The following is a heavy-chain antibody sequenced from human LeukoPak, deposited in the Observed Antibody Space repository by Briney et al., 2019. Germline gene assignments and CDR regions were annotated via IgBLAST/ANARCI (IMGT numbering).Heavy chain of an antibody. V-gene: IGHV1-2*02. J-gene: IGHJ3*02. CDR1: GYTFTGYY. CDR2: INPNSGGT. CDR3: ASGYYYYDSSGYQDFNDAFDI. Sequence: GASVKVSCKASGYTFTGYYMHWVRQAPGQGLEWMGWINPNSGGTNYAQKFQGRVTMTRDTSISTAYMELSRLRSDDTAVYYCASGYYYYDSSGYQDFNDAFDIWGQGTMVTVSS. D-gene: IGHD3-22*01.